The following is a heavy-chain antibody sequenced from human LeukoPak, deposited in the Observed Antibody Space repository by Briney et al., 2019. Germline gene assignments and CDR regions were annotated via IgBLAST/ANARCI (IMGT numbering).Heavy chain of an antibody. CDR2: IVTAGEI. Sequence: GGSLRLSCAASGFTFSSYAMGWVRQATGKGLEWVSGIVTAGEIYYPGSVKGRFTISRENAKNSLYLQMNSLRAGDTAVYYCARAAYSSTWYSRYFDLWGRGTLVTVSS. D-gene: IGHD6-13*01. V-gene: IGHV3-13*01. J-gene: IGHJ2*01. CDR3: ARAAYSSTWYSRYFDL. CDR1: GFTFSSYA.